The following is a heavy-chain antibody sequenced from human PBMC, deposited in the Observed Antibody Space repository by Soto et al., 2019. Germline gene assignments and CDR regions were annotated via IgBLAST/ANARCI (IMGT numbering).Heavy chain of an antibody. CDR1: GDSFSSGGYS. D-gene: IGHD2-2*01. V-gene: IGHV4-30-2*01. Sequence: QLQLQESGSGLVTPSQTLSLTCAVSGDSFSSGGYSWTWIRQPPGKGPEWIGYIYYRGGTYYNPSLKSRVTISVDRSKKQFSLKLSSVTAADTAMYYCARENPISSYDYWGQGTLVTVSS. J-gene: IGHJ4*02. CDR2: IYYRGGT. CDR3: ARENPISSYDY.